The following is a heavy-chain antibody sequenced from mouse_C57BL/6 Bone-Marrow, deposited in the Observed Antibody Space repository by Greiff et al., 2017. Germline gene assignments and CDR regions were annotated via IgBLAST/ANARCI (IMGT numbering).Heavy chain of an antibody. CDR1: GYAFSSSW. Sequence: LVESGPELVKPGASVKISCKASGYAFSSSWMNWVKQRPGKGLEWIGRIYPGDGDTNYHGKFKGKATLTADKSSSTAYMQLSSLTSDDSAVYCCTRGGYDAWFAYWGQGTLVTVSA. V-gene: IGHV1-82*01. CDR3: TRGGYDAWFAY. CDR2: IYPGDGDT. J-gene: IGHJ3*01. D-gene: IGHD2-2*01.